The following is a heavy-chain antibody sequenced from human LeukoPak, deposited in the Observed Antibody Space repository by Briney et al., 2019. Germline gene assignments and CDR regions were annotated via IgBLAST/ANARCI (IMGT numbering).Heavy chain of an antibody. V-gene: IGHV3-23*01. CDR2: ISGSGGST. J-gene: IGHJ6*02. Sequence: GGSLRLSCAASGFTFSSYAMSWVRQAPGKGLEWVSAISGSGGSTYYADSVKDRFTISRDNSKNTLYLQMNSLRAEDTAVYYCAKDLRIAAAAYGMDVWGQGTTVTVSS. CDR3: AKDLRIAAAAYGMDV. CDR1: GFTFSSYA. D-gene: IGHD6-13*01.